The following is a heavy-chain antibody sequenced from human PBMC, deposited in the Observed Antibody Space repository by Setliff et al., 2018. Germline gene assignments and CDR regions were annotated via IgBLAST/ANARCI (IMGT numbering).Heavy chain of an antibody. D-gene: IGHD1-26*01. J-gene: IGHJ4*02. CDR2: INPNSGGT. CDR1: GYTFTGYY. V-gene: IGHV1-2*04. CDR3: ARHVLNRGTHPRPCDS. Sequence: GASVKVSCKASGYTFTGYYMHWVRQAPGQGLEWMGWINPNSGGTNYAQKFQGWVTMTRDTSISTAYMELSRLRSDDTAMYYCARHVLNRGTHPRPCDSWGQGTLVTVSS.